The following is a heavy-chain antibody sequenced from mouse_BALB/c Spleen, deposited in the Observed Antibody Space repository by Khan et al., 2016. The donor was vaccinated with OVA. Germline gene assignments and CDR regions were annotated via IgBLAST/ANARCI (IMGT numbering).Heavy chain of an antibody. CDR2: IWGDGST. CDR3: ARAYYGNYREAMDY. V-gene: IGHV2-6-7*01. D-gene: IGHD2-10*01. J-gene: IGHJ4*01. CDR1: GFSLTGYG. Sequence: QVQLKESGPGLVAPSQSLSITCTVSGFSLTGYGVNWVRQPPGKGLEWLGMIWGDGSTDYNSVLKSRLSIRKDNSKSQAFLKMNSLQSDDTARYYCARAYYGNYREAMDYWGQGTSVTVSS.